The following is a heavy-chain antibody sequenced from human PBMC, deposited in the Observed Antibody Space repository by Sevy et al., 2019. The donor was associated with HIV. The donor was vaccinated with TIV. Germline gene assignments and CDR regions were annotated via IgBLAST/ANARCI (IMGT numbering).Heavy chain of an antibody. D-gene: IGHD1-1*01. CDR1: GFSFGDYA. J-gene: IGHJ4*02. CDR3: TRWKGAHSIFDY. V-gene: IGHV3-49*04. Sequence: GGSLRLSCTASGFSFGDYAMNWVRQAPGKGLEWVAFLKNKARGGTRDHAASVKGRFTISRDDSKSIVYLQMNDLRTEDTGVYYCTRWKGAHSIFDYWGQGALVTVSS. CDR2: LKNKARGGTR.